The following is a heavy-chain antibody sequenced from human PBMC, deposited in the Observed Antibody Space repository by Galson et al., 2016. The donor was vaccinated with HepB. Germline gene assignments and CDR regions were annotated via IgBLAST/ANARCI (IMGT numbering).Heavy chain of an antibody. D-gene: IGHD2/OR15-2a*01. V-gene: IGHV3-53*01. CDR2: IYSGGAT. CDR1: GFLVSSHY. CDR3: AKGVVNRRHAADYYNYGVDV. J-gene: IGHJ6*02. Sequence: SLRLSCAGSGFLVSSHYMNWVRQAPGKGLEWVAIIYSGGATYYADSVKGRFTISRDNPKNTLYLQMNSLRAEDTALYYCAKGVVNRRHAADYYNYGVDVWGQGTTVTVSS.